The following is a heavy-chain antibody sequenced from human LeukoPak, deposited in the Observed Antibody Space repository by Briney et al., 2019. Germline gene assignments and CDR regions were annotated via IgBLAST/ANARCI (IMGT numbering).Heavy chain of an antibody. J-gene: IGHJ6*03. V-gene: IGHV3-30*02. D-gene: IGHD3-10*01. CDR1: GFTFRSYG. CDR2: IRFDASNK. Sequence: PGGSLRLSCATSGFTFRSYGMHWVRQAPGKGLEWVAFIRFDASNKYYTDSVKGRFTISRDNSKNTLYLQMNSLKGDDTAVYYCAKDSAFYYIDVWGKGTTVIISS. CDR3: AKDSAFYYIDV.